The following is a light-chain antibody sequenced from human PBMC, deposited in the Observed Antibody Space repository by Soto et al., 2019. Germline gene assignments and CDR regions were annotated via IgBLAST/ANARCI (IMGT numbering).Light chain of an antibody. J-gene: IGKJ2*01. Sequence: DIVMTQSPDSLAVSLGERATINCKYSQSVLYSSNIKNYLAGYQQKRGQPPKLLIYWSSTRESGVPDRFSGSVYVTDFTRTIRSKQAEDVGVYNCKQYYRNPYTLGQGTQLEIK. CDR3: KQYYRNPYT. CDR2: WSS. CDR1: QSVLYSSNIKNY. V-gene: IGKV4-1*01.